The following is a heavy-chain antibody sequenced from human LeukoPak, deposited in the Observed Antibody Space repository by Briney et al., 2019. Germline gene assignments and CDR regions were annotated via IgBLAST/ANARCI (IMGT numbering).Heavy chain of an antibody. V-gene: IGHV1-18*01. CDR2: ISAYNGNT. Sequence: ASVKVSCKASGYTFTSYGISWVRQAPGQGLEWMGWISAYNGNTNYAQKLQGRVTMTTDTSTSTAYMELRSLRSDDTAVYYCARVLWEDYGSGSYYNSGHWFDPWGQGTLVTVSS. J-gene: IGHJ5*02. CDR1: GYTFTSYG. CDR3: ARVLWEDYGSGSYYNSGHWFDP. D-gene: IGHD3-10*01.